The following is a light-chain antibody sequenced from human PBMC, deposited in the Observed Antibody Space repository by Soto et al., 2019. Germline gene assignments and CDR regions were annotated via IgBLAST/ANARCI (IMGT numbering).Light chain of an antibody. CDR2: GVS. V-gene: IGKV3-20*01. CDR1: QSISGSY. J-gene: IGKJ5*01. CDR3: QQYTGPPTT. Sequence: PGETATLSCTSSQSISGSYLAWYQQKPGQAPRVVIYGVSRRATGIPDRFSGSGSGTDFTLTISKLEPEDSAVYFCQQYTGPPTTFGQGTRLEIK.